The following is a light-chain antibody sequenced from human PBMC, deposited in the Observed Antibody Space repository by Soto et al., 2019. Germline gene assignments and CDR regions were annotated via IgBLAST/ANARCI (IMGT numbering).Light chain of an antibody. CDR2: AAY. V-gene: IGKV3-20*01. J-gene: IGKJ4*01. CDR1: QSVSSSH. CDR3: HQAAVSPLT. Sequence: ETVLTQSPGTLSLSPGERATLFCRASQSVSSSHLAWYQQKPGQTPRPLIYAAYTRATGIPDRFSGRGSGTDFTLTTDRLEPEDIAVYYWHQAAVSPLTFGGGTKVEIK.